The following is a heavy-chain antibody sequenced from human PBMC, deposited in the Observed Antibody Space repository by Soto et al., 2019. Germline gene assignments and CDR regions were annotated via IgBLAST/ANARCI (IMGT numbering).Heavy chain of an antibody. J-gene: IGHJ3*02. D-gene: IGHD1-26*01. CDR1: GYTLTELS. CDR2: FDPEDGET. CDR3: ATDLGATNAFDI. Sequence: ASVKVSCKVSGYTLTELSMHWVRQAPGKGLEWMGGFDPEDGETIYAQKFQGRVTMTEDTSTDTAYMELSSLRSEDTAVYYCATDLGATNAFDIWGQGTKVTVSS. V-gene: IGHV1-24*01.